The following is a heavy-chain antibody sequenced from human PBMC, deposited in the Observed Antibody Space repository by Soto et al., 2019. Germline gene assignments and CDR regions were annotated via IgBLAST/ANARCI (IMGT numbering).Heavy chain of an antibody. CDR3: VRQAKLTTVFANGRYYCGLHV. CDR1: GFRFSTYD. V-gene: IGHV3-23*01. J-gene: IGHJ6*02. D-gene: IGHD4-4*01. Sequence: LRLSCAASGFRFSTYDMSWVRQAPGKGLEWVSVMSGSGSGTYYADSVKGRFTISRDNSKNTLYLQMNSLRAEDTAVYYCVRQAKLTTVFANGRYYCGLHVWGQGTTGTVS. CDR2: MSGSGSGT.